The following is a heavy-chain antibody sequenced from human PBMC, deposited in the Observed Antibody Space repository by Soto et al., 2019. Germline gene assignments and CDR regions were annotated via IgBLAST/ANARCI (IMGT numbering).Heavy chain of an antibody. CDR3: ANIDSSGNYFDY. V-gene: IGHV3-23*01. CDR2: ISGSGGST. CDR1: GFTFISYA. D-gene: IGHD3-22*01. Sequence: GGSLRLSCAASGFTFISYAMSWVRQAPGKGLEWVSAISGSGGSTYYADSVKGRFTISRDNSKNTLYLQMNSLRAEDTAVYYCANIDSSGNYFDYWGQGTLVTVSS. J-gene: IGHJ4*02.